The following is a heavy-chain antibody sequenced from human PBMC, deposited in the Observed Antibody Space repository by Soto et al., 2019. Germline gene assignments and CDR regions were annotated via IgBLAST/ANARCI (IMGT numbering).Heavy chain of an antibody. Sequence: PSETLSLTCAVSGGSISSGGYSWSWIRQPPGKGLEWIGYIYHSGSTYYNPSLKSRVTISVDRSKNQFSLKLRSVTAADTAVYYCARFSTRIDYYDSPAHYGMDVWGQGTTVTVSS. CDR1: GGSISSGGYS. CDR2: IYHSGST. V-gene: IGHV4-30-2*01. J-gene: IGHJ6*02. CDR3: ARFSTRIDYYDSPAHYGMDV. D-gene: IGHD3-22*01.